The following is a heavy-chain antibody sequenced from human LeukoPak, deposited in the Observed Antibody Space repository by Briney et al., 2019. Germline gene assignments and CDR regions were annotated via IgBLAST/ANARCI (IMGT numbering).Heavy chain of an antibody. CDR1: GGSFSGYY. CDR2: INHSGST. CDR3: ARGPINHFDWLLYRSPPLGYWFDP. D-gene: IGHD3-9*01. Sequence: PSETLSLTCAVYGGSFSGYYWSWIRQPPGKGLEWIGEINHSGSTNYNPSLKSRVTISVGTSKNQFSLKLSSVTAADTAVYYCARGPINHFDWLLYRSPPLGYWFDPWGQGTLVTVSS. J-gene: IGHJ5*02. V-gene: IGHV4-34*01.